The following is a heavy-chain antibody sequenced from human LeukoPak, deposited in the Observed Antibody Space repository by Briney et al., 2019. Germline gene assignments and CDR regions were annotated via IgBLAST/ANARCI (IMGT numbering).Heavy chain of an antibody. Sequence: GGSLRLSCAASGFTFSSYGMHWVRQAPGKGLEWVAVISYDGSNKYYADSVKGRFTISRDNSKNTLYPQMNSLRAEDTAVYYCAKDPGAMATYNWFDPWGQGTLVTVSS. D-gene: IGHD5-18*01. CDR2: ISYDGSNK. J-gene: IGHJ5*02. V-gene: IGHV3-30*18. CDR3: AKDPGAMATYNWFDP. CDR1: GFTFSSYG.